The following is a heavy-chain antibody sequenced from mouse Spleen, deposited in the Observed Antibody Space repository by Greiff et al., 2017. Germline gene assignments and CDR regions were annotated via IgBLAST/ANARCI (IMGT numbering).Heavy chain of an antibody. V-gene: IGHV1-59*01. Sequence: QVQLQQPGAELVRPGTSVKLSCKASGYTFTSYWMHWVKQRPGQGLEWIGVIDPSDSYTNYNQKFKGKATLTVDTSSSTAYMQLSSLTSEDSAVYYCARELTGFDYWGQGTTLTVSS. D-gene: IGHD4-1*01. CDR1: GYTFTSYW. J-gene: IGHJ2*01. CDR2: IDPSDSYT. CDR3: ARELTGFDY.